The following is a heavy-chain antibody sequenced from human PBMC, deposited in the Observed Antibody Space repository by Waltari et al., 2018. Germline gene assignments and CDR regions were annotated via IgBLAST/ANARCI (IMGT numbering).Heavy chain of an antibody. CDR1: GFTFDDYA. V-gene: IGHV3-9*01. J-gene: IGHJ4*02. CDR3: AKVGRSYYDFCN. CDR2: ISWNSGSI. Sequence: EVQLVESGGGLVQPGRSLRIYCAATGFTFDDYAMPWVRQAPGKGLEWVSGISWNSGSIGYADSVKGRFTISRDNAKNSLYLQMNSLRAEDTALYYCAKVGRSYYDFCNWGQGTLVTVSS. D-gene: IGHD3-3*01.